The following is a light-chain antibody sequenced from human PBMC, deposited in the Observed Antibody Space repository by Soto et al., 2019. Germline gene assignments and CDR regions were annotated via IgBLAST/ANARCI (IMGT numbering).Light chain of an antibody. CDR2: GAS. J-gene: IGKJ3*01. Sequence: EIVMTQSPATLSVSPGERATLSCRASQSVSSNLAWYQQKPGQAPRLLIYGASTRATGIPARFSGSGSGTEFTLTISSLQSEDFAVYYCQQRSNWPPWTFGPGTRV. V-gene: IGKV3D-15*01. CDR1: QSVSSN. CDR3: QQRSNWPPWT.